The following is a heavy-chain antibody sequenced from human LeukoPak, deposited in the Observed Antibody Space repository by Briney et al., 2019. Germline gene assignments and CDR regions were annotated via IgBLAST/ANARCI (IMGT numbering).Heavy chain of an antibody. D-gene: IGHD5-12*01. V-gene: IGHV3-23*01. CDR1: GFTFSSYA. J-gene: IGHJ4*02. Sequence: GGSLRLSCAASGFTFSSYAMSWVRQSPGKGLEWVSAISGSGGSIYYADSVKGRFTISRDNSKNTLYLQMNTLRADDTAVYYCVSWSKGGYDRDYWGQGTLVTVSS. CDR3: VSWSKGGYDRDY. CDR2: ISGSGGSI.